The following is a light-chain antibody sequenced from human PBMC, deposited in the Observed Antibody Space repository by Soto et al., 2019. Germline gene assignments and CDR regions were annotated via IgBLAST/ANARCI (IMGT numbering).Light chain of an antibody. V-gene: IGKV4-1*01. Sequence: DIVMTQSPDSLPVSLGERATINCKSSQSLLYSSNNKNYLAWYQQKPGQPPKLLIFWASTRESGVPDRFSGSGSGTILLPTITRRQAENVAVYYCQKYYYTPYILGQGTKWEIK. CDR2: WAS. CDR3: QKYYYTPYI. CDR1: QSLLYSSNNKNY. J-gene: IGKJ2*01.